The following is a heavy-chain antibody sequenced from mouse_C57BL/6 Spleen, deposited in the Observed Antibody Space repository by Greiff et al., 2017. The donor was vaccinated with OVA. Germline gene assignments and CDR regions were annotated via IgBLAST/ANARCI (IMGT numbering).Heavy chain of an antibody. V-gene: IGHV1-69*01. CDR3: ARHGSSYDCDY. D-gene: IGHD1-1*01. CDR1: GYTFTSYW. Sequence: VQLQQPGAELVMPGASVKLSCKASGYTFTSYWMHWVKQRPGQGLAWIGEIDPSDSYTNYNQKFKGKSPLTVDKSSSPAYMQLSSLTSEYAAFYYCARHGSSYDCDYWGQGTTLTVSS. CDR2: IDPSDSYT. J-gene: IGHJ2*01.